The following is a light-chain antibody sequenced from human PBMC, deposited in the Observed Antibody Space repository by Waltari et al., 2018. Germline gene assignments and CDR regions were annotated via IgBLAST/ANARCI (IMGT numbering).Light chain of an antibody. J-gene: IGKJ1*01. V-gene: IGKV3-20*01. CDR3: QHYVRLPVS. CDR1: HSVGKF. CDR2: DAS. Sequence: SCRASHSVGKFLAWYQKKPGQAPRLLIYDASSRATGIPDRFSGSGFGTDFSLTISRLEPEDFAVYYCQHYVRLPVSFGQGTKVGIK.